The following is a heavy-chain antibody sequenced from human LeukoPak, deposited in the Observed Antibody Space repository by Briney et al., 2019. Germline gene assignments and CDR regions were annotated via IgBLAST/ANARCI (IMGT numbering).Heavy chain of an antibody. J-gene: IGHJ4*02. CDR3: ARTSSSGLVGGYYFDY. Sequence: SETLSLTCAVYGGSFSGYYWSWIRQPPGKGLQWIGSIHHSGSTYYNPSLKIRVTISVDTSKNQFSLKLSSVTAADTAVYYCARTSSSGLVGGYYFDYWGQGTLVTVSS. CDR1: GGSFSGYY. CDR2: IHHSGST. V-gene: IGHV4-34*01. D-gene: IGHD6-19*01.